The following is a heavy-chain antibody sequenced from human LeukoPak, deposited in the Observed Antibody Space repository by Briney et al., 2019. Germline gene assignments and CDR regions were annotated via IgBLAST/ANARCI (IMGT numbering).Heavy chain of an antibody. CDR1: GGSFSPYY. D-gene: IGHD1-14*01. Sequence: SETLSLTCAVYGGSFSPYYWSWIRQPPGKGLEWIGEINHSGSTNYNPSLKSRVTISVDASKNQFSLKLISVTAADTAVYYCARTNRYAGGDRHFDYWGQGTLVTVSS. CDR2: INHSGST. V-gene: IGHV4-34*01. J-gene: IGHJ4*02. CDR3: ARTNRYAGGDRHFDY.